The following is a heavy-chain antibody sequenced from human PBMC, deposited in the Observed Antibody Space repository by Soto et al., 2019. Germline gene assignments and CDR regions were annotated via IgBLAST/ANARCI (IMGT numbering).Heavy chain of an antibody. CDR2: IIPLVGTA. CDR1: GGIFSTYA. Sequence: QVQLVQSGDEVTKPGSSVTVYCRASGGIFSTYAINWVRQAPGQGFEWMGGIIPLVGTANYAQKLQGRVTISADESAHIAYMEVSSLISEDTAVYYCARVQYSGTDWHAFDIWGQVTRVTVSS. J-gene: IGHJ3*02. V-gene: IGHV1-69*01. CDR3: ARVQYSGTDWHAFDI. D-gene: IGHD1-26*01.